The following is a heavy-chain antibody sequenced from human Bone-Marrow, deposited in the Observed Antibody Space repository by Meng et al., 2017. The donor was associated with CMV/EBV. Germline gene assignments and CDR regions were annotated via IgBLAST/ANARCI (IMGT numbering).Heavy chain of an antibody. CDR2: ISYDGSNK. CDR1: GFTFSSYA. D-gene: IGHD6-19*01. Sequence: GESLKISCAASGFTFSSYAMHWVRQAPGKGLEWVAVISYDGSNKYYADSVKGRFTISRDNSKNTLYLQMNSLRAEDTAVYYCARVRIAVAPFDYWGQGTLVTVSS. CDR3: ARVRIAVAPFDY. J-gene: IGHJ4*02. V-gene: IGHV3-30-3*01.